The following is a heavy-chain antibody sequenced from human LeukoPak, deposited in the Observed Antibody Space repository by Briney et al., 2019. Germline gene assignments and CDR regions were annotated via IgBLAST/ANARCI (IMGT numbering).Heavy chain of an antibody. CDR3: ARHVRRYCSSTSCFGWFDP. V-gene: IGHV5-51*01. D-gene: IGHD2-2*01. CDR2: IYPGDSDT. Sequence: GESLNISCKGSGYSFTSYWIGWVRQMPGKGLEWMGIIYPGDSDTRYSPSFQGQVTISADKSISTAYLQWSSLKASDTAMYYCARHVRRYCSSTSCFGWFDPWGQGTLVTVSS. CDR1: GYSFTSYW. J-gene: IGHJ5*02.